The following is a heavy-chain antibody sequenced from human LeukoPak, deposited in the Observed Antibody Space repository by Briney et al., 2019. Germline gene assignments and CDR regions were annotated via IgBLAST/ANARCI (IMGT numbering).Heavy chain of an antibody. J-gene: IGHJ4*02. V-gene: IGHV3-30-3*01. CDR2: ISYDGSNK. CDR1: GFTFSSYA. CDR3: ARAVGEMATITGFDY. D-gene: IGHD5-12*01. Sequence: GGSLRLSCAASGFTFSSYAMHWVRQAPGKGLEWVAVISYDGSNKYYADSVKGRFTISRDNSKNTLYLQMNSLRAEDTAVYYCARAVGEMATITGFDYWGQGTLVTVSS.